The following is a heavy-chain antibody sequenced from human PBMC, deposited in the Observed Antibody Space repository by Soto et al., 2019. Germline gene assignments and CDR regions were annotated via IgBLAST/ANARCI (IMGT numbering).Heavy chain of an antibody. CDR1: GFTFSSYG. CDR2: ISYDGSNK. V-gene: IGHV3-30*18. Sequence: GGSLRLSCAASGFTFSSYGMHWVRQAPGKGLEWVAVISYDGSNKYYADSVKGRFTISRDNSKNTLYLQMNSLRAEDTAVYYCAKAQADPEYSSGWSFDYWGQGTLVTVSS. D-gene: IGHD6-19*01. CDR3: AKAQADPEYSSGWSFDY. J-gene: IGHJ4*02.